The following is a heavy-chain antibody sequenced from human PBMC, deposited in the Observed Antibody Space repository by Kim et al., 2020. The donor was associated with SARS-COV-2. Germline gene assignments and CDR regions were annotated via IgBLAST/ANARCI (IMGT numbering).Heavy chain of an antibody. Sequence: GRSLRLSCAASGFTFDDYAMHWVRQAPGKGLEWVSGISWNSGSIGYADSVKGRFTISRDNAKNSLYLHMNSLRAEDTALYYCAKGPGVLWFGELYYGMDV. CDR1: GFTFDDYA. V-gene: IGHV3-9*01. CDR3: AKGPGVLWFGELYYGMDV. D-gene: IGHD3-10*01. J-gene: IGHJ6*01. CDR2: ISWNSGSI.